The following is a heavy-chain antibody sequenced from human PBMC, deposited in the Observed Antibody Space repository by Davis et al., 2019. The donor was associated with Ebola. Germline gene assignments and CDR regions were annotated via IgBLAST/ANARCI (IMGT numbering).Heavy chain of an antibody. D-gene: IGHD6-13*01. CDR1: GFTFSRYG. CDR3: AKRMERAAAGHGAPYFDY. V-gene: IGHV3-30*02. J-gene: IGHJ4*02. CDR2: IRSEAPSQ. Sequence: GASLKISCEASGFTFSRYGMHWVRQAPGKRLAWVAFIRSEAPSQDYGKSVQGRFFISSADSKNTLYLQMNRLRAEDTAVYYCAKRMERAAAGHGAPYFDYWGQGTLVTVSS.